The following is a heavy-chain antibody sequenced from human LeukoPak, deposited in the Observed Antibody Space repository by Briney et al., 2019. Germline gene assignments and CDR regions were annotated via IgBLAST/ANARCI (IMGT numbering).Heavy chain of an antibody. CDR2: IYGAGAT. J-gene: IGHJ4*02. CDR3: TRLLSSSNHYFES. Sequence: QPGGSLRLSCAASGFTVSNDYMSWVRQAPGKGLEWVSVIYGAGATYYADSVRGRFTISRDNSENTLFLQMNSLRAEDTAVYYCTRLLSSSNHYFESWGQGTLVTVSS. V-gene: IGHV3-53*01. D-gene: IGHD1-14*01. CDR1: GFTVSNDY.